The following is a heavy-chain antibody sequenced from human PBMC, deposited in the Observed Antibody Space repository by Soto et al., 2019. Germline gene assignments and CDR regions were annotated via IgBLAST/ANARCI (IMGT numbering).Heavy chain of an antibody. V-gene: IGHV1-69*01. CDR1: GGTFSSYS. CDR2: IIPIFGTA. Sequence: QVQLVQSGAEVKKPGSSVKVSCKASGGTFSSYSINWVRQAPGQGLEWMGEIIPIFGTANYAQQFQGRVTITADEATSTAYMELSSLRSVGTAVYYCARDGGRHSGGMDYWCQGTLVTVSS. CDR3: ARDGGRHSGGMDY. D-gene: IGHD1-26*01. J-gene: IGHJ4*02.